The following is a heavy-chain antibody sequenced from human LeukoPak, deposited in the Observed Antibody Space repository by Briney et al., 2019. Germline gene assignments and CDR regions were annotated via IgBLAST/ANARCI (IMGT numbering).Heavy chain of an antibody. Sequence: GASVKVSCKTSGYTFTSYAMHWVRQAPGQRLEWMGWINAGNGNTKYSQKFHGRVTITRDTSASTAYMELSSLRSEDTAVYYCARGPDFDWPMRPFDYWGQGTLVTVSS. CDR3: ARGPDFDWPMRPFDY. CDR2: INAGNGNT. D-gene: IGHD3-9*01. J-gene: IGHJ4*02. V-gene: IGHV1-3*01. CDR1: GYTFTSYA.